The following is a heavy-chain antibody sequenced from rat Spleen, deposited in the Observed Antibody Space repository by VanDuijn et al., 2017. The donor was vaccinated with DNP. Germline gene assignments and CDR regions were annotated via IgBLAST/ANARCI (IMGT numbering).Heavy chain of an antibody. CDR3: TSYSF. Sequence: EVQLVASGGGLVQPGRSMKLSCVASGFTFNNYWMTWIRQVPGKGLEWVASITSSGGSTYYPDSVKGRFTISRDNARNTLYLQMDSLRSEDTATYYCTSYSFWGQGVMVTVSS. J-gene: IGHJ2*01. CDR1: GFTFNNYW. CDR2: ITSSGGST. D-gene: IGHD1-1*01. V-gene: IGHV5-31*01.